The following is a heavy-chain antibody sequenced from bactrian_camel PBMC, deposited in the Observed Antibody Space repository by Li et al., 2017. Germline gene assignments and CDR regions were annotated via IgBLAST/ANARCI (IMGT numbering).Heavy chain of an antibody. Sequence: DVQLVESGGGLVQPGGSLRLSCAGSGFTFTLGDSRMAWYRQAPGNACELVSSTRSEGNTYLIDAVKGRFTVSQDNTKNTVYLQMNDLQSEDTALYYCTKEEENGVWLDADFCSWGHGTQVTVS. CDR3: TKEEENGVWLDADFCS. CDR1: GFTFTLGDSR. D-gene: IGHD3*01. J-gene: IGHJ6*01. V-gene: IGHV3S10*01. CDR2: TRSEGNT.